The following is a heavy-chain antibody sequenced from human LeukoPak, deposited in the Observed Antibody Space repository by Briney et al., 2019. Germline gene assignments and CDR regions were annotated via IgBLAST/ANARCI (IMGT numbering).Heavy chain of an antibody. D-gene: IGHD3-22*01. CDR2: IYYSVST. J-gene: IGHJ3*02. CDR3: ARGSSGYYYGAFDI. V-gene: IGHV4-39*07. Sequence: SETLSLTGTVSGGSISSSSYYWGWIRQPPGKGLEWIGSIYYSVSTYYNPSLKSRVTISVDTSKNQFSLKLSSVTAADTAVYYCARGSSGYYYGAFDIWGQGTTVTVSS. CDR1: GGSISSSSYY.